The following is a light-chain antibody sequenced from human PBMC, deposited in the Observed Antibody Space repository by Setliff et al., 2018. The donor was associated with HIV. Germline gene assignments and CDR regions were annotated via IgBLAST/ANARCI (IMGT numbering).Light chain of an antibody. V-gene: IGLV2-14*03. Sequence: QSALTQPASVSGSPGQSITISCTGTSSDVGGYNYVSWYQQHPREAPKLMIYDVSNRPSGVSNRFSGSKSGNTASLTISGLQAEDEADYYCSSYTSSSTVLFGGGTKVTVL. CDR2: DVS. CDR3: SSYTSSSTVL. J-gene: IGLJ2*01. CDR1: SSDVGGYNY.